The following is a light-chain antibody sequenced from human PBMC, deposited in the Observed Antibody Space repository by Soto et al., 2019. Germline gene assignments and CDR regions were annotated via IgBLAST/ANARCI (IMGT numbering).Light chain of an antibody. CDR1: QTILYSSNSRNY. J-gene: IGKJ3*01. Sequence: DIVMTQSPDSLAVSLGERATINCKSSQTILYSSNSRNYLDWYRQKPGQPPKWLIYLASTRESGVPDRFSGSGSGTNFTLTISSLQAEEVAVYYCQQYYSTPPTFGPGTRVDIK. CDR3: QQYYSTPPT. CDR2: LAS. V-gene: IGKV4-1*01.